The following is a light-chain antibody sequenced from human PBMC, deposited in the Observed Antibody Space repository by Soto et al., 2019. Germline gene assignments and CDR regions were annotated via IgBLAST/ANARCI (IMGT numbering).Light chain of an antibody. CDR1: QSVSSN. J-gene: IGKJ2*01. Sequence: EIVMTQSPPTLSVSPGERATLSCRASQSVSSNLVWYQQKPGQAPRLLIYGASTRATDIPARFSGSGSGTEFTLTISSLQSEDFAVDYCQQYDNWPLYTFGQGTKLEIK. V-gene: IGKV3-15*01. CDR3: QQYDNWPLYT. CDR2: GAS.